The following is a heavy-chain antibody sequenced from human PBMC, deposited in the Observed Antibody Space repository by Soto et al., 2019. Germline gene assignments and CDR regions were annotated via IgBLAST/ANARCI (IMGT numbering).Heavy chain of an antibody. D-gene: IGHD2-15*01. CDR3: AKGALVVVAATLDY. J-gene: IGHJ4*02. Sequence: HPGGSLRLSCAASGFTFDDYAMHWVRQAPGKGLEWVSGISWNSGSIGYADSVKGRFTISRDNAKNSLYLQMNSLRAEDTALYYCAKGALVVVAATLDYWGQGTLVTVSS. V-gene: IGHV3-9*01. CDR2: ISWNSGSI. CDR1: GFTFDDYA.